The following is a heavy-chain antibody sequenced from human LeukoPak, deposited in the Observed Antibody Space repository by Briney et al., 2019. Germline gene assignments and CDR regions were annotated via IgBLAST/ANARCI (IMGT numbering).Heavy chain of an antibody. CDR1: GGSISSGGYS. V-gene: IGHV4-30-2*01. J-gene: IGHJ4*02. D-gene: IGHD3-22*01. Sequence: SETLSLTCAVSGGSISSGGYSWSWIRQPPGKGLEWIGYIYHSGSTYYNPSLKSRVTISVDRSKNQFSLKLSSVTAAGTAVYYCARVAYDNTPDYWGQGTLVTVSS. CDR3: ARVAYDNTPDY. CDR2: IYHSGST.